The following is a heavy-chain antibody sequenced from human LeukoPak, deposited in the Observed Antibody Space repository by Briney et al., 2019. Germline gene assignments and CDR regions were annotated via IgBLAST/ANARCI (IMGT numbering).Heavy chain of an antibody. CDR3: ATSRYCTEGACYTQRDL. D-gene: IGHD2-8*01. V-gene: IGHV5-51*01. CDR2: IYPGDSDT. Sequence: GAPLQFSGQAPGSTFPNDWIAGAGPLPAKGLEWMGIIYPGDSDTRNTTSFEGQVPISADKAIGSAYLQWSSLKASDTAMDYCATSRYCTEGACYTQRDLWGQGTLVSVSS. CDR1: GSTFPNDW. J-gene: IGHJ4*02.